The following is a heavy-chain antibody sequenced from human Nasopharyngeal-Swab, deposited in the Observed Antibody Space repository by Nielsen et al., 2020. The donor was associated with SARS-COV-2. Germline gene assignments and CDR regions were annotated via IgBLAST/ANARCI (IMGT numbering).Heavy chain of an antibody. CDR2: INPSGGST. CDR1: GYTFTSYY. CDR3: SRGEYDSSGYTYYYGMDI. Sequence: ASVKVSCKASGYTFTSYYMHWVRQAPAQGLEWMGIINPSGGSTSYAQKFQGRVTMTRDTSTSTVYMELSSLRSEDTAVYYCSRGEYDSSGYTYYYGMDIWGQGTTVTVSS. V-gene: IGHV1-46*01. D-gene: IGHD3-22*01. J-gene: IGHJ6*02.